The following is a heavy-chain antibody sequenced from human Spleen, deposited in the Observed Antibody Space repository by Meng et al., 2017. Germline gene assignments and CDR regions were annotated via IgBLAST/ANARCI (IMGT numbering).Heavy chain of an antibody. D-gene: IGHD6-19*01. Sequence: GESLKISCAASGFTFSSYGMHWVRQAPGKGLEWVAVIWYDGSNKYYADSVKGRFTISRDNSKNTLYLQMNSLRAEDTAVYYCGLELQIAVAGTGNWFDPWGQGTRVTVSS. CDR2: IWYDGSNK. V-gene: IGHV3-33*01. J-gene: IGHJ5*02. CDR3: GLELQIAVAGTGNWFDP. CDR1: GFTFSSYG.